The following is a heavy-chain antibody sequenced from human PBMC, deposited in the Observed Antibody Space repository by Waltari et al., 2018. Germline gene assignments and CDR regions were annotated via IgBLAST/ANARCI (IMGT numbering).Heavy chain of an antibody. D-gene: IGHD6-13*01. CDR1: GGSISSSSYY. CDR2: IYYSGGT. Sequence: QLQLQESGPGLVKPSETLSLTCTVSGGSISSSSYYWGWIRQPPGKGLEWIGSIYYSGGTYYNPSLKSRVTISVDTSKNQFSLKLSSVTAADTAVYYCARGIAAAVPWFDPWGQGTLVTVSS. J-gene: IGHJ5*02. V-gene: IGHV4-39*01. CDR3: ARGIAAAVPWFDP.